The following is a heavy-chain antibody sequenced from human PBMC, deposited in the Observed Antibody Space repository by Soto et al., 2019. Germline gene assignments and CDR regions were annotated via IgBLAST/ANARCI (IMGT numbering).Heavy chain of an antibody. J-gene: IGHJ5*02. D-gene: IGHD3-3*01. V-gene: IGHV4-30-4*01. CDR3: ARGVTVFGLVSRFWFDP. CDR2: IYNSGIT. CDR1: GGSISRGDYS. Sequence: SETLSRTCTDSGGSISRGDYSWCWVRQSTGKGLEWIGHIYNSGITYYNPSLKSQVVISIDTSRNQFSLRLNSLTAADRAVYFCARGVTVFGLVSRFWFDPWGQGTVVTVSS.